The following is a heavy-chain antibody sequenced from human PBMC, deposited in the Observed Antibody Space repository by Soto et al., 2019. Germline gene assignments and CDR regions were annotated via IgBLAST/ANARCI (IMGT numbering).Heavy chain of an antibody. J-gene: IGHJ6*03. CDR3: ARDRNPKGIVRGVINDYYYYYMDV. CDR1: GFTFSSYG. Sequence: GGSLRLSCAASGFTFSSYGMHWVRQAPGKGLEWVAVIWYDGSNKYYADSVKGRFTISRDNSKNTLYLQMNSLRAEDTAVYYCARDRNPKGIVRGVINDYYYYYMDVWGKGTTVTVSS. CDR2: IWYDGSNK. V-gene: IGHV3-33*01. D-gene: IGHD3-10*01.